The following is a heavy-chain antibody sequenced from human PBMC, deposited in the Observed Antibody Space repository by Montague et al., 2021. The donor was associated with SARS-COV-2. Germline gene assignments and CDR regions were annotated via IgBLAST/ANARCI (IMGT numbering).Heavy chain of an antibody. Sequence: SETLSLTCVAYGGSFSGYYWSWIRQPPGKELEWIGEINHSGSTNYNPSLKSRVTISVDTSKKQFSLRLNSVTAADTAVYYCARGGGYSYGALDYWGQGTLVTVSS. CDR1: GGSFSGYY. D-gene: IGHD5-18*01. J-gene: IGHJ4*02. V-gene: IGHV4-34*01. CDR3: ARGGGYSYGALDY. CDR2: INHSGST.